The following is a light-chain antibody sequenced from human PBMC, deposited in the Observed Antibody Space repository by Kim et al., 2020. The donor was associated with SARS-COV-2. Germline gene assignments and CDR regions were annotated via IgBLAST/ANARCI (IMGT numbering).Light chain of an antibody. Sequence: VSVSPGQTTSITFSGDKLGDKDACWYQQKPGQSPVLVIYQDSKRPSGIPGRVSGFNSGNTASLTISGTQSMDEADYYCQAWDSSVVFGGGTKLTVL. CDR3: QAWDSSVV. CDR2: QDS. J-gene: IGLJ2*01. V-gene: IGLV3-1*01. CDR1: KLGDKD.